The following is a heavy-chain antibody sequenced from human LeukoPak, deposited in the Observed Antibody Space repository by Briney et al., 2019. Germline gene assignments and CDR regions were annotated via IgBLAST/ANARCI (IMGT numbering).Heavy chain of an antibody. Sequence: SETLSLTCAVYGGSFSGYYWSWIRQPPGKGLEWIGEINHSGSTNYNPSLKSRVTISVDTSKNQFSLKLSSVTAEDTAVYYCARVGGERTWHYYYGMDVWGQGTTVTVSS. CDR2: INHSGST. CDR1: GGSFSGYY. D-gene: IGHD4-17*01. V-gene: IGHV4-34*01. CDR3: ARVGGERTWHYYYGMDV. J-gene: IGHJ6*02.